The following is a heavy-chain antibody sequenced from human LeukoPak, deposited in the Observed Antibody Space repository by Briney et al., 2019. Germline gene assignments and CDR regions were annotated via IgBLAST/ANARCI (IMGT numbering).Heavy chain of an antibody. CDR3: ARGTLTFGGVIVGPPDY. D-gene: IGHD3-16*02. CDR2: IYTSGST. CDR1: GGSISSYY. Sequence: SETLSLTCTVSGGSISSYYWSWMRQPAGKGLEWIGRIYTSGSTNYNPSLKSRVTMSVDTSKNQFSLKLSSVTAADTAVYYCARGTLTFGGVIVGPPDYWGQGTLVTVSS. J-gene: IGHJ4*02. V-gene: IGHV4-4*07.